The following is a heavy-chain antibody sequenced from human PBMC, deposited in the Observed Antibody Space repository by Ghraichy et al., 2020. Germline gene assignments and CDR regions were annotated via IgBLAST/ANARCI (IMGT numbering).Heavy chain of an antibody. V-gene: IGHV3-23*01. D-gene: IGHD1-26*01. J-gene: IGHJ4*02. CDR1: GFTFSSYA. CDR3: AKLSGNYYFDY. Sequence: GGSLRLSCAASGFTFSSYAMSWVRQAPGKGLEWVSAISGSSDSTYYADSVKGRFTISRDTSKNTLYLQMNSLRAEDTAVYYCAKLSGNYYFDYWGQGTLVTVSS. CDR2: ISGSSDST.